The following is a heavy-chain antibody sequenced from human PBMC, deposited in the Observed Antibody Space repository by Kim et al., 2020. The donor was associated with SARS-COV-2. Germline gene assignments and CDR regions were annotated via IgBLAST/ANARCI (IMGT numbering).Heavy chain of an antibody. CDR2: MNPNSGNT. D-gene: IGHD3-9*01. CDR1: GYTFTSYD. CDR3: ARAPAKYYDILTGYYRQYYFDY. V-gene: IGHV1-8*01. J-gene: IGHJ4*02. Sequence: ASVKVSCKASGYTFTSYDINWVRQATGQGLEWMGWMNPNSGNTGYAQKFQGRVTKTRNTSISTAYMELSSLRSEDTAVYYCARAPAKYYDILTGYYRQYYFDYWGQGTLVTVSS.